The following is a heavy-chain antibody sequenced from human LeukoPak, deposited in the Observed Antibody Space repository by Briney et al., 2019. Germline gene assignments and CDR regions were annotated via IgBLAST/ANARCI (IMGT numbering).Heavy chain of an antibody. V-gene: IGHV3-49*04. D-gene: IGHD6-19*01. CDR2: IRSKAYGGTT. Sequence: PGGSLRLSCAASGFTFSGCGMNWVRQAPGKGLEWAGFIRSKAYGGTTEYAASVKGRFTISRDDSKSIAYLQMNSLKTEDTAVYYCTRGPPDLFSSGWYYFDYWGQGTLVTVSS. CDR1: GFTFSGCG. CDR3: TRGPPDLFSSGWYYFDY. J-gene: IGHJ4*02.